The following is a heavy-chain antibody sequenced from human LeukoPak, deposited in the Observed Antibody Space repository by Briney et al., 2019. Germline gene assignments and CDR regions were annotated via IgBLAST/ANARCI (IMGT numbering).Heavy chain of an antibody. J-gene: IGHJ6*03. CDR3: ARSPLDYYDLDYYYMDV. D-gene: IGHD3-3*01. Sequence: SETLSLTCTVSGGSISSYYWSWIRQPPGKGLEWIGYIYYSGSTNYNPSLKSRVTISVDTSKNQFSLKLSSVTAADTAVYYCARSPLDYYDLDYYYMDVWGTGTTVTVSS. V-gene: IGHV4-59*01. CDR1: GGSISSYY. CDR2: IYYSGST.